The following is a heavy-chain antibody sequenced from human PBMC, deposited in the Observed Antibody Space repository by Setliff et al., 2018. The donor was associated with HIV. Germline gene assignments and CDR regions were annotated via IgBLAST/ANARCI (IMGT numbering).Heavy chain of an antibody. J-gene: IGHJ5*02. Sequence: PSETLSLTCSVSGGSISGYYWNWVRQPPGKGLEWMGYIYYSGSTDYNPALKRRVTISLDTAKNQFSLKLSSVTAADTSGYYCARGAYYNFWSGYSAGGGSLGPWGQGTLVTVSS. CDR1: GGSISGYY. D-gene: IGHD3-3*01. CDR2: IYYSGST. CDR3: ARGAYYNFWSGYSAGGGSLGP. V-gene: IGHV4-59*01.